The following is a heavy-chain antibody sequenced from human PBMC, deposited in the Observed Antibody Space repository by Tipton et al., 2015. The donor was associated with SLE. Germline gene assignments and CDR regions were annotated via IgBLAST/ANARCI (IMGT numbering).Heavy chain of an antibody. V-gene: IGHV4-61*08. CDR2: IYYSGST. CDR1: GGSISSGDYY. Sequence: TLSLTCTVSGGSISSGDYYWSWIRQPPGKGLEWIGYIYYSGSTNYNPSLKSRVTISVDTSKNQFSLKLSSVTAADTAVYYCARGVDYGGTLDAFDIWGQGTMVTVSS. D-gene: IGHD4-23*01. J-gene: IGHJ3*02. CDR3: ARGVDYGGTLDAFDI.